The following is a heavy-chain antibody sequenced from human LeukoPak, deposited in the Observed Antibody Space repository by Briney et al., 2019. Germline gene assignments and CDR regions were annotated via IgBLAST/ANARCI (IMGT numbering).Heavy chain of an antibody. J-gene: IGHJ3*02. CDR2: IFYTGNT. CDR3: ARRSPEIGAFDI. D-gene: IGHD2-21*01. Sequence: SETLSLTCTVSGGSIISSSYYWGWIRQPPGKGLEWIGTIFYTGNTYYNSSLKSRVTISLDTSKNQFSLKLSSVTAVDTAVYYCARRSPEIGAFDIWGQGTMVTVSS. V-gene: IGHV4-39*07. CDR1: GGSIISSSYY.